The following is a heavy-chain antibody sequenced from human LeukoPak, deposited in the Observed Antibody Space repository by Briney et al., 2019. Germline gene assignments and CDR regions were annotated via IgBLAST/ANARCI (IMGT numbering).Heavy chain of an antibody. D-gene: IGHD5-12*01. Sequence: GASVKVSCKASGYTFTSYYMHWVRQAPGQGLEWMGIINPSGGSTSYAQKFQGRVTMTRDTSISTAYMELSRLRSDDTAVYYCAREKEKSGYSGNWWPWGQGTLVTVSS. J-gene: IGHJ5*02. V-gene: IGHV1-46*01. CDR2: INPSGGST. CDR1: GYTFTSYY. CDR3: AREKEKSGYSGNWWP.